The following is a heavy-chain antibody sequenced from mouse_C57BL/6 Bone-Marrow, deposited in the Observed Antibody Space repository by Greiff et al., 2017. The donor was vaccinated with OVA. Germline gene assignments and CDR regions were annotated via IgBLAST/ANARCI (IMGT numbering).Heavy chain of an antibody. Sequence: EVKLVESGGGLVQPKGSLKLSCAASGFTFNTYAMHWVRQAPGKGLEWVARIRSKSSNYATYYAESVKDRFTISRDDSQSMLYLQMNNLKTEDTAMYYCVRDVTTVVDAWFAYWGQGTLVTVSA. CDR3: VRDVTTVVDAWFAY. V-gene: IGHV10-3*01. J-gene: IGHJ3*01. CDR2: IRSKSSNYAT. D-gene: IGHD1-1*01. CDR1: GFTFNTYA.